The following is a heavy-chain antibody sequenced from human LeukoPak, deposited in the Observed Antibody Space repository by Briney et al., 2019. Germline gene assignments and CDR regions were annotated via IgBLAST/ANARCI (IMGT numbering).Heavy chain of an antibody. J-gene: IGHJ4*02. CDR1: GFTFSNAW. V-gene: IGHV3-15*01. CDR2: IKSKTDGGTT. D-gene: IGHD2-15*01. CDR3: AKGVAATPYYFDY. Sequence: GGSLRLSCAASGFTFSNAWMSWVRQAPGKGLEWVGRIKSKTDGGTTDYAAPVKGRFTISRDDSKNTLYLQMNSLKTEDTAVYYCAKGVAATPYYFDYWGQGTLVTVSS.